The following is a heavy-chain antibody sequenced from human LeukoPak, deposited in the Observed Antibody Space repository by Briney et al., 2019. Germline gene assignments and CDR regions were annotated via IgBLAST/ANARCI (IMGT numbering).Heavy chain of an antibody. J-gene: IGHJ4*02. Sequence: ATVTVSCKASGYTFTSYGITWVRQAPGQGLEWMGWISGYNGNTNYAQKLQGRVTMPTDTSTNTAYIELGSLRSDDTAVYYCARREVGATQRDFDYWGQGTLVTVSS. CDR2: ISGYNGNT. CDR1: GYTFTSYG. V-gene: IGHV1-18*01. D-gene: IGHD1-26*01. CDR3: ARREVGATQRDFDY.